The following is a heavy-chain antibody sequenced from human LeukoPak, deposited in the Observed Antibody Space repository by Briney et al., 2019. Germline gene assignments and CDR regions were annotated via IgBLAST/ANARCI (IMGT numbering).Heavy chain of an antibody. CDR1: NYTFTTYG. J-gene: IGHJ4*02. Sequence: ASVKVSCKASNYTFTTYGINWVRQAPGQGLEWVGWINTYNGDTKYTERFQGRVTMTTDTSTTTAYMELKSLRSDDTAIYYCAKDRAAARNFDIWGQGTLVTVSS. CDR2: INTYNGDT. CDR3: AKDRAAARNFDI. D-gene: IGHD6-13*01. V-gene: IGHV1-18*01.